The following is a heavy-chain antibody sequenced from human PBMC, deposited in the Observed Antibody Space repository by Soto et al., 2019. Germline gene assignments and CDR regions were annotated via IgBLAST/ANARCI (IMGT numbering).Heavy chain of an antibody. CDR3: ASGRLGYCSSTSCYKHYYYGMDV. CDR1: GGTFSSYA. CDR2: IIPIFGTA. Sequence: SVKVSCKASGGTFSSYAISWVRQAPGQGLEWMGGIIPIFGTANYAQKFQGRVTITADESTSTAYMELSSLRSEDTAVYYCASGRLGYCSSTSCYKHYYYGMDVWGPGTTVTGS. D-gene: IGHD2-2*02. J-gene: IGHJ6*02. V-gene: IGHV1-69*13.